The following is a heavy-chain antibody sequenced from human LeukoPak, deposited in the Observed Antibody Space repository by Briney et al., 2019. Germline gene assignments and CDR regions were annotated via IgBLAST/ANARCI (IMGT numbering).Heavy chain of an antibody. D-gene: IGHD1-26*01. CDR1: GYSISSGYY. CDR3: ARQGSGSYVRHFDY. Sequence: PSETLSLTCTVSGYSISSGYYWGWIRQPPGKGLEWIGSIYHSGSTYYNPSLKSRVIISVDTSKKQFSLKLSSVTAADTAVYYCARQGSGSYVRHFDYWGQGTLVTVSS. J-gene: IGHJ4*02. V-gene: IGHV4-38-2*02. CDR2: IYHSGST.